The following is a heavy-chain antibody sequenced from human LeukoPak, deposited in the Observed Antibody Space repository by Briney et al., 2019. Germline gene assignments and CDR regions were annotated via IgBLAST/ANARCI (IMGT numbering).Heavy chain of an antibody. CDR3: ARLVLSYGNAFDH. D-gene: IGHD3-16*01. CDR1: GGSISSDDYY. CDR2: INYSGNT. J-gene: IGHJ4*02. V-gene: IGHV4-39*02. Sequence: SETLSLTCTASGGSISSDDYYWSWIRQPPGKGLEWIGSINYSGNTYYDSSLKSRVTISVDTSKNHFSLRLSSVTAADTAVYYCARLVLSYGNAFDHWGQGTLVTVSS.